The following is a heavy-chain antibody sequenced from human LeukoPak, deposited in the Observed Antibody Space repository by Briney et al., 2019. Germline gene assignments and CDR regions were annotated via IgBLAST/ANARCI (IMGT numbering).Heavy chain of an antibody. D-gene: IGHD4-23*01. CDR1: GFTFSSYS. J-gene: IGHJ4*02. CDR3: ARDLGFTVVTGAFDY. V-gene: IGHV3-21*01. Sequence: PGGSLRLSCAASGFTFSSYSMNWVRQAREKGLEWVSSIRSTSSYIYFADSVKGRFTISRDNAKNSLYLQMNSVRAEDTAVYYCARDLGFTVVTGAFDYWGQGTLVTVSS. CDR2: IRSTSSYI.